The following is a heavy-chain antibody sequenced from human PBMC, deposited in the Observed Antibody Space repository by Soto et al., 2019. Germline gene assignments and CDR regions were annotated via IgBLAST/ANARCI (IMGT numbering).Heavy chain of an antibody. Sequence: SETLSLTCAVSGGSISSGGYSWSWIRQPPGKGLEWIGYIYHSGSTYYNPSLKSRVTISVDRSKNQLSLKLSSVTAADTAVYYCARGTATYYYDTSGYEFDYWGQGTLVTVSS. D-gene: IGHD3-22*01. J-gene: IGHJ4*02. CDR1: GGSISSGGYS. V-gene: IGHV4-30-2*01. CDR3: ARGTATYYYDTSGYEFDY. CDR2: IYHSGST.